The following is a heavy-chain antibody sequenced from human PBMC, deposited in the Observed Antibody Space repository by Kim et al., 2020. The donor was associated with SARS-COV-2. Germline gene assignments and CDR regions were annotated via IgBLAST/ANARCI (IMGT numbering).Heavy chain of an antibody. J-gene: IGHJ6*02. CDR1: GFTFGDYA. V-gene: IGHV3-49*04. CDR3: TRAIQLWLGVWGYYYYYGMDV. D-gene: IGHD5-18*01. CDR2: IRSKAYGGTT. Sequence: GGSLRLSCTASGFTFGDYAMSWVRQAPGKGLEWVGFIRSKAYGGTTEYAASVKGRFTISRDDSKSIAYLQMNSLKTEDTAVYYCTRAIQLWLGVWGYYYYYGMDVWGQGTTVTVSS.